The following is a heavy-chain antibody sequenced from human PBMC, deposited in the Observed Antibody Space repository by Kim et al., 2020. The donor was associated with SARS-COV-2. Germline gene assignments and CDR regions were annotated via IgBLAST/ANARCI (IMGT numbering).Heavy chain of an antibody. D-gene: IGHD2-15*01. CDR3: ARTGYCSGGNCYGQFAFDV. CDR2: IDWDDDK. CDR1: GFSLITSGGS. V-gene: IGHV2-70*11. J-gene: IGHJ3*01. Sequence: SGPTLVKPTQTLTLTCTFSGFSLITSGGSVGWIRQPPGKALEWLARIDWDDDKYYSTSLKTRLTISKDTSKNQVVLTMTNMDPVDTATYYCARTGYCSGGNCYGQFAFDVWGLGTMVTVSS.